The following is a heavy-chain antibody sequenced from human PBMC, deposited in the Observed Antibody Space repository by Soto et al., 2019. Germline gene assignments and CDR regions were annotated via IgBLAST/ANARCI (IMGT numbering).Heavy chain of an antibody. J-gene: IGHJ3*01. CDR3: ARRYSSGWYTF. CDR2: IKQDGSEK. V-gene: IGHV3-7*01. D-gene: IGHD6-19*01. CDR1: GFTFSGKS. Sequence: PGGSLRLSCAASGFTFSGKSMHWVRQAPGKGLEWVANIKQDGSEKYYVDSVKGRFTISRDNAKNSLYLQMNSLRAEDTAVYYCARRYSSGWYTFWGQGTMVTVSS.